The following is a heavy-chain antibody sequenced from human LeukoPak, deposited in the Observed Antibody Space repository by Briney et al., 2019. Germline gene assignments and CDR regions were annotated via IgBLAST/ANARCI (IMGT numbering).Heavy chain of an antibody. J-gene: IGHJ5*02. Sequence: SETLSLTCTVSGGSISSSSYYWGWIRQPPGKGLEWIGSIYYSGSTYYNPSLKGRVTISVDTSKNQFSLKLSSVTAADTAVYYCARDYLVYYDSSGYHNWFDPWGQGTLVTVSS. V-gene: IGHV4-39*07. CDR1: GGSISSSSYY. CDR2: IYYSGST. D-gene: IGHD3-22*01. CDR3: ARDYLVYYDSSGYHNWFDP.